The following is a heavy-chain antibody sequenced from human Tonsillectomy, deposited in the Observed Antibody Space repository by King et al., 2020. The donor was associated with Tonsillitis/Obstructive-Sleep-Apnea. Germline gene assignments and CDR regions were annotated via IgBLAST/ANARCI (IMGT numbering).Heavy chain of an antibody. J-gene: IGHJ2*01. CDR2: INHSGIT. Sequence: VQLQQWGAGLLKSSETLSLTCAVYGGSFSGYYWSWIRQPPGKGLEWIGEINHSGITNYNPSLKSRVTISVDTSKNQISLKLSSVTAADTAVYYCARGKGGYSYGYDEVWYFDLWGRGTLVTVSS. CDR3: ARGKGGYSYGYDEVWYFDL. V-gene: IGHV4-34*01. D-gene: IGHD5-18*01. CDR1: GGSFSGYY.